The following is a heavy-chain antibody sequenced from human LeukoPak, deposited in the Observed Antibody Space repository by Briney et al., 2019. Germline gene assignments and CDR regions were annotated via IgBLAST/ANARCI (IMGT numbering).Heavy chain of an antibody. V-gene: IGHV3-30*02. CDR3: ARGMTTIRVYYFDY. D-gene: IGHD5-12*01. CDR1: GFTFSSYG. CDR2: IRYDGSNK. J-gene: IGHJ4*02. Sequence: PGGSLRLSCAASGFTFSSYGMHWVRQAPGKGLEWVAFIRYDGSNKYYADSVKGRFTISRDNSKNTLYLQMNSLRAEDTAVYYCARGMTTIRVYYFDYWGQGTLVTVSS.